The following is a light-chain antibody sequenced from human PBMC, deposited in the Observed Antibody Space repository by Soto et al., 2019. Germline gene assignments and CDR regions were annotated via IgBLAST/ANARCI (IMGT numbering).Light chain of an antibody. Sequence: DIQMTQSPSTLSASVGDSVTITCRASQNIRNWLAWYQQKPGKAPNPLIYDASSLKSGVPARFSGSGSGTEFTLTFSSLQPDDFATYYCQQYNSYSWTFGQGTKVDIK. V-gene: IGKV1-5*01. CDR1: QNIRNW. CDR3: QQYNSYSWT. CDR2: DAS. J-gene: IGKJ1*01.